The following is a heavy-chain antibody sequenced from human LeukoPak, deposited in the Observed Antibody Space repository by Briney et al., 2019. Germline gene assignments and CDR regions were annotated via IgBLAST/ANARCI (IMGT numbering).Heavy chain of an antibody. CDR1: GFTLSDYY. J-gene: IGHJ4*02. Sequence: PGGSLRLSCAASGFTLSDYYMGWIRQAPGKGLEWVSYSSSSVSTIYYADSVKGRLAISRDNAKNSPYLQMNSLRAEDTAVYYCARRRDFIDYWGQGTLVAVSS. D-gene: IGHD3/OR15-3a*01. CDR3: ARRRDFIDY. CDR2: SSSSVSTI. V-gene: IGHV3-11*01.